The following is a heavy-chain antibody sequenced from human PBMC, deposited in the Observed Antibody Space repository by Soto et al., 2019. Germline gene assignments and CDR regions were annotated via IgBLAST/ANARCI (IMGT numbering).Heavy chain of an antibody. V-gene: IGHV1-69*01. D-gene: IGHD6-13*01. CDR1: GGTFSSYA. CDR3: ARVGLSSWTIRPRGWFEP. J-gene: IGHJ5*02. Sequence: QVQLVQSGAEVKKPGSSVKVSCKASGGTFSSYAISWVRQAPGQGLEWMGGIIPIFGTANYAQKFQGRVTITSDESTSTAYMEMSSLRSEDTAVYYCARVGLSSWTIRPRGWFEPWGQGTLVTVSS. CDR2: IIPIFGTA.